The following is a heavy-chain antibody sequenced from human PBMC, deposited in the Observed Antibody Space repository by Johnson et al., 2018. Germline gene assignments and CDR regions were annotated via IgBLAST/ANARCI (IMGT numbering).Heavy chain of an antibody. CDR2: PNRDGSST. CDR3: ARMVEMAPARAFDI. Sequence: VQLVESGGGLVQPGGSLRLSCAASGFTFSSYWMHWVRQAPGTGLVWVSRPNRDGSSTSYADSVKGRFTISRANAKTTLYLQMTSLRAEDTAVYYGARMVEMAPARAFDIWGQGTMGTVSS. D-gene: IGHD5-24*01. CDR1: GFTFSSYW. V-gene: IGHV3-74*02. J-gene: IGHJ3*02.